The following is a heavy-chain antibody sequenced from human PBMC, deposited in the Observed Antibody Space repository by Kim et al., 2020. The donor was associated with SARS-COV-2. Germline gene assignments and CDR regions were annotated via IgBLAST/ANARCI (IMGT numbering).Heavy chain of an antibody. CDR1: GFTFSAHA. V-gene: IGHV3-48*02. CDR2: ISSSNTI. Sequence: GGSLRLSCAVSGFTFSAHAMNWVRQAPGKGLEWVSYISSSNTIYYADSVKGRFTISRDKAKNALYLQMNSLRDEDTAVYYCVRDRDWSYDYWGQGTLVTVSS. J-gene: IGHJ4*02. CDR3: VRDRDWSYDY. D-gene: IGHD1-7*01.